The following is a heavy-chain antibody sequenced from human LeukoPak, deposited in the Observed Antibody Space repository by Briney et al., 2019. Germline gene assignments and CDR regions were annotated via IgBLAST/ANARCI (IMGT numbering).Heavy chain of an antibody. CDR1: GGTFSSYA. V-gene: IGHV1-69*13. J-gene: IGHJ4*02. D-gene: IGHD6-19*01. Sequence: GASVKVSRKASGGTFSSYAISWVRQAPGQGLEWMGGIIPIFGTANYAQKFQGRVTITADESTSTAYMELSSLRSEDTAVYYCARGRMEQWLHFDYWGQGTLVTVSS. CDR2: IIPIFGTA. CDR3: ARGRMEQWLHFDY.